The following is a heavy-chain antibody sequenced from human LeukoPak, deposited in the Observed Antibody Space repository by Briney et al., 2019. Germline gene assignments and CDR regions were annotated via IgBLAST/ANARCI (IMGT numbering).Heavy chain of an antibody. D-gene: IGHD2-15*01. Sequence: PGGSLRLSCAASGFTVSSNYMSWVRQAPGKGLEWVSVIYSGGSTYYADYVTGRFTISRDNSKNTLYLQMDSLRVEDTAVYYCVRERSGGPLDIWGQGTMVTVSS. J-gene: IGHJ3*02. CDR1: GFTVSSNY. V-gene: IGHV3-53*01. CDR3: VRERSGGPLDI. CDR2: IYSGGST.